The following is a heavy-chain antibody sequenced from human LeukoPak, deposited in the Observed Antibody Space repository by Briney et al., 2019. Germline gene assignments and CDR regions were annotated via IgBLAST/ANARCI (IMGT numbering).Heavy chain of an antibody. CDR2: IWGDGSNN. D-gene: IGHD3-10*01. J-gene: IGHJ4*02. Sequence: GGSLRLSCAAAGLTFSSYGMHWVRPAPGKGLEWVALIWGDGSNNYYADSVKGRFTISRDNSKNTLYLQMNSLRAEDTAVYYCAKDHSTHYYGSGTYGPRGYSDYWGQGTLVTVSS. CDR3: AKDHSTHYYGSGTYGPRGYSDY. V-gene: IGHV3-33*06. CDR1: GLTFSSYG.